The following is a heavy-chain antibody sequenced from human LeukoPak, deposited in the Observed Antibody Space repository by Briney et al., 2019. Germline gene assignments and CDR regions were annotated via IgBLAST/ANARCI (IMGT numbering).Heavy chain of an antibody. J-gene: IGHJ4*01. CDR1: GFTFGSYN. V-gene: IGHV3-21*04. CDR2: ISSSSTYI. CDR3: ASQVATEGNFDY. D-gene: IGHD5-12*01. Sequence: GGSLRLSCAASGFTFGSYNMNWVRQAPGKGLEWVSSISSSSTYIYYADSVKGRFTISRDNAKNSLYLQMNSLRAEDTAVYYCASQVATEGNFDYWGQGTLVTVSS.